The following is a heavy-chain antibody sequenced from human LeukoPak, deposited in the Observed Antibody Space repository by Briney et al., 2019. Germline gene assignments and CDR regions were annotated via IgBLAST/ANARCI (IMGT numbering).Heavy chain of an antibody. CDR3: ASHSYGYNH. V-gene: IGHV3-7*01. J-gene: IGHJ5*02. D-gene: IGHD3-16*01. CDR1: GTIMTSYW. Sequence: GGPLRLPWAPSGTIMTSYWRSGARQTPGRGREGVTNIKQDGSEKNYVGSVKGRFTIFRDNARNSLYLQMNSLRAEDTAVYYCASHSYGYNHWGQGTLVIVSS. CDR2: IKQDGSEK.